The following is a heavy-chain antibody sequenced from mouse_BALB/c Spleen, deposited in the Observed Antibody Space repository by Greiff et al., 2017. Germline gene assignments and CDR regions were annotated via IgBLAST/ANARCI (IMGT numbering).Heavy chain of an antibody. CDR2: INSNGGST. J-gene: IGHJ4*01. Sequence: EVHLVESGGGLVQPGGSLKLSCAASGFTFSSYGMSWVRQTPDKRLELVATINSNGGSTYYPDSVKGRFTISRDNAKNTLYLQMSSLKSEDTAMYYCARAPGPRQAMDYWGQGTSVTVSS. D-gene: IGHD2-12*01. CDR1: GFTFSSYG. CDR3: ARAPGPRQAMDY. V-gene: IGHV5-6-3*01.